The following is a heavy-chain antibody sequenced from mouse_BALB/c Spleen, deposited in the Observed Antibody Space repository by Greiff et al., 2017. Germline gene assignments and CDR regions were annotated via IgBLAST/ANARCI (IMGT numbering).Heavy chain of an antibody. CDR1: GFTFSSFG. D-gene: IGHD1-1*01. CDR3: ARYNYGSSYDYFDY. V-gene: IGHV5-17*02. J-gene: IGHJ2*01. Sequence: EVQRVESGGGLVQPGGSRKLSCAASGFTFSSFGMHWVRQAPEKGLEWVAYISSGSSTIYYADTVKGRFTISRDNPKNTLFLQMTSLRSEDTAMYYCARYNYGSSYDYFDYWGQGTTLTVSS. CDR2: ISSGSSTI.